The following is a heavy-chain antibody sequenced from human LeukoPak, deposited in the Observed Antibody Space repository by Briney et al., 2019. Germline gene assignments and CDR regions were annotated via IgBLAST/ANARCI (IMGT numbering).Heavy chain of an antibody. J-gene: IGHJ6*03. CDR1: GYTFTDYY. Sequence: ASVKVSCKVSGYTFTDYYMHWLQQAPGKGLEWMELVDPEDGETIYAEKFQGRVTITADTSTDTDYMELSSLRSEDRAGYYCASWGAVNDYYYMYVWGKGTTVTVSS. CDR2: VDPEDGET. V-gene: IGHV1-69-2*01. D-gene: IGHD7-27*01. CDR3: ASWGAVNDYYYMYV.